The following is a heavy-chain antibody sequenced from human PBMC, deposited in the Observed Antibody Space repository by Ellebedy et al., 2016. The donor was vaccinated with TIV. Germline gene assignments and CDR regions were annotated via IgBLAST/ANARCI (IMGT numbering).Heavy chain of an antibody. CDR1: GGSINGFY. CDR2: IYHSGST. D-gene: IGHD3-10*01. CDR3: ARDGPRYYGSGTINY. Sequence: SETLSLXXIVSGGSINGFYWSWIRQPPGKGLEWIGSIYHSGSTYYNPSLKSRVTISVDTSKNQFSLKVSSVTAADTAVYYCARDGPRYYGSGTINYWGQGTLVTVSS. J-gene: IGHJ4*02. V-gene: IGHV4-38-2*02.